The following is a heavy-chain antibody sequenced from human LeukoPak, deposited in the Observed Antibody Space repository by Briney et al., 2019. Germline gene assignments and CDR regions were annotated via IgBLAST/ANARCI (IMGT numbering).Heavy chain of an antibody. V-gene: IGHV3-23*01. J-gene: IGHJ5*02. CDR2: ISGSGDRT. D-gene: IGHD2-2*03. CDR3: AKRGYCSGITCYLNYFDP. Sequence: GGSLRLSCAASGFTFSSYGMSWVRQAPGKGLEWVSDISGSGDRTDYADSAKGRLTISRDNSKDTVYLEMNSVRAEDTAIYYCAKRGYCSGITCYLNYFDPWGQGTLVTVSS. CDR1: GFTFSSYG.